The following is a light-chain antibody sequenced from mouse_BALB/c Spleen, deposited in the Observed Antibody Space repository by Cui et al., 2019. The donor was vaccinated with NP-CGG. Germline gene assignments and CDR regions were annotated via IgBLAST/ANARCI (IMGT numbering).Light chain of an antibody. CDR3: ALWYSNHWV. V-gene: IGLV1*01. CDR1: TGAVTTSNY. Sequence: QAVLTQESALNTSPGETVTLTCRSSTGAVTTSNYANWVQEKPDHLFTGLIGGTNNRAPGVPARFSGSLIGDKAALTITGAQTEDETIYFCALWYSNHWVFGGGTILTVL. J-gene: IGLJ1*01. CDR2: GTN.